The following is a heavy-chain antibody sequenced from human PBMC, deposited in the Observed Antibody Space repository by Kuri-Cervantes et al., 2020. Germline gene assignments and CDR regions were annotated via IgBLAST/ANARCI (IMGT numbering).Heavy chain of an antibody. J-gene: IGHJ6*03. Sequence: SETLSLTCTVSGGSISSYYWGWIRQPPGKGLEWIGSIYYSGSTYYNPSLKSRVTISVDTSKNQFSLKLSSVTAADTAVYYCARLSQSYYYYYMDVWGKGTTVTVSS. CDR3: ARLSQSYYYYYMDV. V-gene: IGHV4-39*01. CDR2: IYYSGST. CDR1: GGSISSYY.